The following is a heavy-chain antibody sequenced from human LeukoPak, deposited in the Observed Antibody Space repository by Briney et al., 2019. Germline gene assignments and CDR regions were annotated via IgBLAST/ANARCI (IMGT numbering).Heavy chain of an antibody. CDR3: ARAKTPGLAAAADY. CDR2: ISSSSSTI. Sequence: GGSLRLSCAASGFTFSSYSMNWVRQAPGKGLEWVSYISSSSSTIYYADSVKGRLTISRDNAKNSLYLQMNSLRSDDTAVYYCARAKTPGLAAAADYWGLGTLVTVSS. CDR1: GFTFSSYS. D-gene: IGHD6-13*01. V-gene: IGHV3-48*01. J-gene: IGHJ4*02.